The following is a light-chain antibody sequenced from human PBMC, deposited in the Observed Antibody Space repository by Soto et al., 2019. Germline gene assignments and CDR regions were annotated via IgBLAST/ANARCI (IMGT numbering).Light chain of an antibody. CDR3: QQSLRIPRT. CDR2: SAS. Sequence: DIQMTQSPSSLSASVGDRVSITCRASQSIDTYLNWYQQKPGKAPNLLIYSASTLQSGVPSRFSGSGSGTDFTLTISSLQPADFATYYCQQSLRIPRTFCQGTKVEIK. V-gene: IGKV1-39*01. J-gene: IGKJ1*01. CDR1: QSIDTY.